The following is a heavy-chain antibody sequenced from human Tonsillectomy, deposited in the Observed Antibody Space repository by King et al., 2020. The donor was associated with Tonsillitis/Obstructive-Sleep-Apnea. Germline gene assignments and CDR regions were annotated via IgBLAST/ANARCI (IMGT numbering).Heavy chain of an antibody. V-gene: IGHV3-72*01. CDR1: GFTFSEHY. CDR2: SRNKAYSFTT. D-gene: IGHD5-12*01. Sequence: VQLVESGGGLVQPGGSLRLSCVASGFTFSEHYMDWFRQAPGKGLEWVGRSRNKAYSFTTEYAASVKGIFTISRDDSRNSLYLQMNSLKTEAKAVYYCVRVATAPKDFDYWGQGTLVTVSS. J-gene: IGHJ4*02. CDR3: VRVATAPKDFDY.